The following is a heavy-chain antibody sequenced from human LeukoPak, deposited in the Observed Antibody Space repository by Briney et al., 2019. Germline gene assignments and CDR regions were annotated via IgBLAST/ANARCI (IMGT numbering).Heavy chain of an antibody. Sequence: PSQTLSLTCTVSGGSISSGSYYWSWIRQLAGKGLEWIGRIYTSGSTNYNPSLKSRVTISVDASKNQFSLKLSSVTAADTAVYYCASSLYYYDSSGYLGWGQGTLVTVSS. J-gene: IGHJ4*02. CDR1: GGSISSGSYY. V-gene: IGHV4-61*02. CDR3: ASSLYYYDSSGYLG. D-gene: IGHD3-22*01. CDR2: IYTSGST.